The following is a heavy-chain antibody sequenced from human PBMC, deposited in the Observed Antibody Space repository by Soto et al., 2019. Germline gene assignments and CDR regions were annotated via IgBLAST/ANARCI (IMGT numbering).Heavy chain of an antibody. CDR1: GGSIHDIDSY. Sequence: QVQLQESGPGLVMPSQTLSLTCTVSGGSIHDIDSYWTWIRQSPGRGPEWIGYIHNSGNTFYSPSLKRRLDISIDTFKRPFFLELSGGNAANQAFFYCSRSPYGEGFPHLLGDRGQGTPGHVSS. V-gene: IGHV4-30-4*01. D-gene: IGHD7-27*01. J-gene: IGHJ4*03. CDR2: IHNSGNT. CDR3: SRSPYGEGFPHLLGD.